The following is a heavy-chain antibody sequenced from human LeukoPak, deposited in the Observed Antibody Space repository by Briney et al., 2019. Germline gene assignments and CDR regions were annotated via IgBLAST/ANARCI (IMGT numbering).Heavy chain of an antibody. CDR1: GFTFSDYD. J-gene: IGHJ6*02. V-gene: IGHV3-13*01. CDR2: IDTLGNT. D-gene: IGHD1-26*01. CDR3: IRIRTREHQYGMDV. Sequence: PGGSLRLSCAASGFTFSDYDMHWVRQATGKGLEWVSAIDTLGNTYYDGSVKGRFTISRENAWNSLYLQMNSLRDGDTAVYYCIRIRTREHQYGMDVCGQGTTVTVSS.